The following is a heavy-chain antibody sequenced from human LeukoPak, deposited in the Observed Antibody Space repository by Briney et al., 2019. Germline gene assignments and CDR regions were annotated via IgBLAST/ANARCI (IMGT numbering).Heavy chain of an antibody. CDR3: ARGHPWQHLPESAFDY. Sequence: SETLSLTCTVSGGSISSYYWSWIRQPPGKGLEWTGYVYYSGSTNYKSSLKSRVSISVDTSKNQFSLKLSSVTAADTAVYYCARGHPWQHLPESAFDYRGQGTLVTVSS. J-gene: IGHJ4*02. CDR2: VYYSGST. CDR1: GGSISSYY. V-gene: IGHV4-59*01.